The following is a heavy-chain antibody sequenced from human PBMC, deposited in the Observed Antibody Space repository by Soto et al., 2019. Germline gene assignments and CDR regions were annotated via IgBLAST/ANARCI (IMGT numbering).Heavy chain of an antibody. CDR3: ARERAARPYYYYGMDV. CDR2: INPNSGGT. CDR1: GYTFTGYY. D-gene: IGHD6-6*01. V-gene: IGHV1-2*04. J-gene: IGHJ6*02. Sequence: GASVKVSCKASGYTFTGYYMHWVRQAPGQGLEWMGWINPNSGGTNYAQKFQGWVTMTRDTSISTAYMELSRLRSDDTAVYYCARERAARPYYYYGMDVWGQGTTVTVSS.